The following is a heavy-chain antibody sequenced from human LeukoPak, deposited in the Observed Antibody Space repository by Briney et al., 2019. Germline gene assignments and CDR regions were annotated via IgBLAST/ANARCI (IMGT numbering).Heavy chain of an antibody. V-gene: IGHV4-59*08. CDR1: GGSIRSYY. J-gene: IGHJ4*02. Sequence: SETLSLTCTVSGGSIRSYYWSWIRQPPGKGLEWMGYIYYSGSTKYNPSLKSRVSISVDTSKNQFSLKLSSVTAADTAVYYCARGAGAGYNLQPFDYWGQGTLVTVSS. D-gene: IGHD5-24*01. CDR3: ARGAGAGYNLQPFDY. CDR2: IYYSGST.